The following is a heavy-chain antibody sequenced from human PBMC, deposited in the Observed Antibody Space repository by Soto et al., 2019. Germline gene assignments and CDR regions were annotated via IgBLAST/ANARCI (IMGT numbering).Heavy chain of an antibody. Sequence: DVQLLESGGGLVQPGGSLRLSCAASGFTFSSYAMGWVRQGPGKGLEWVAVVSIGGSTHYADSVRGRFTISGDNSKNTLSLQMNSLTAEDTVVYFCAKRRGAGGHFDYWGQGALVTVSS. D-gene: IGHD2-15*01. V-gene: IGHV3-23*01. J-gene: IGHJ4*02. CDR1: GFTFSSYA. CDR3: AKRRGAGGHFDY. CDR2: VSIGGST.